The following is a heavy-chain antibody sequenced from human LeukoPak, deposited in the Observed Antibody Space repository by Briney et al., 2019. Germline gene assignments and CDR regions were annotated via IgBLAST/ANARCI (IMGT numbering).Heavy chain of an antibody. CDR1: GFTFGTYA. CDR3: AKGGRLREYSLDY. Sequence: GGSLRLSCAVSGFTFGTYAMTWVRQAPGKGLEWVSSISNGGTSTYYADSVKGRFTISRDNPKNTLYLQMNSLRAEDTAVYYCAKGGRLREYSLDYWGQGTLVTVSS. V-gene: IGHV3-23*01. D-gene: IGHD5-18*01. J-gene: IGHJ4*02. CDR2: ISNGGTST.